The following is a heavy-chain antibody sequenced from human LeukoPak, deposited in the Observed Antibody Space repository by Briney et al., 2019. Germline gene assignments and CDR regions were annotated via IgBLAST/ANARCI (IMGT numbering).Heavy chain of an antibody. J-gene: IGHJ5*02. CDR1: GFIFSGHY. Sequence: PGGSLRLSCAASGFIFSGHYMSWIRQAPGKGLEWVSYISASSDYTKYADSVKGRFTISRDNAKNSLYLQMNSLRADDTAVHYCARDWSPNWFDPWGQGTLVTVSS. CDR3: ARDWSPNWFDP. V-gene: IGHV3-11*06. CDR2: ISASSDYT.